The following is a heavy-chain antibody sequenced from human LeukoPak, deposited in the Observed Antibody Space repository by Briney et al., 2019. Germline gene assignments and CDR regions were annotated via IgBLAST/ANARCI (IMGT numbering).Heavy chain of an antibody. CDR2: IYYTGNT. CDR1: GGSIRSSTYY. J-gene: IGHJ4*02. CDR3: GRLAVTYYYDSSGLPQYYFDY. Sequence: PSETLSLTCSVSGGSIRSSTYYWGWIRRPPGRGLEWIGTIYYTGNTNYNPSLKSRVTISVDTAKSQFSLKLNSVAAADTAIYYCGRLAVTYYYDSSGLPQYYFDYWGQGKLVTVSS. V-gene: IGHV4-39*01. D-gene: IGHD3-22*01.